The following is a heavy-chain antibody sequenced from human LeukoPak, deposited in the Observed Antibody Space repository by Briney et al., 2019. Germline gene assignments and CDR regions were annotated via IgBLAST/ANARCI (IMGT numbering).Heavy chain of an antibody. J-gene: IGHJ3*02. Sequence: SETLSLTCTVSGGSISSYYWSWIRQPPGKGLEWIGYIYYSGSTNYNPSLKSRVTISVDTSKNQFSLKLSSVTAADTAVYYCARHYWSYDSSGYADAFDIWGQGTMVTVSS. CDR1: GGSISSYY. CDR3: ARHYWSYDSSGYADAFDI. D-gene: IGHD3-22*01. V-gene: IGHV4-59*08. CDR2: IYYSGST.